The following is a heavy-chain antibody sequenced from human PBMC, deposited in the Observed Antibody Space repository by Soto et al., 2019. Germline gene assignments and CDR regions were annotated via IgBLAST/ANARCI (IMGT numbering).Heavy chain of an antibody. CDR3: ARLVYDSRLNYLYFDH. Sequence: SETLSLTCDVSGVSISSGNWWSWVRQPPGKGLEWIAEVYNDGSANYHPSLESRATISVDRSKNQFSLRLSSVTAADTGKYYCARLVYDSRLNYLYFDHWGQGTLVTVPQ. D-gene: IGHD3-22*01. V-gene: IGHV4-4*02. CDR1: GVSISSGNW. J-gene: IGHJ4*02. CDR2: VYNDGSA.